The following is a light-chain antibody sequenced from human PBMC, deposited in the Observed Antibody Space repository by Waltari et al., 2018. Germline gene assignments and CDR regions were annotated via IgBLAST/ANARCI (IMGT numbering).Light chain of an antibody. CDR1: HFISSY. V-gene: IGKV1-39*01. CDR3: QETYSTPRT. Sequence: DIQMTQSPSSLSASVGDRVTITCRASHFISSYLNWYQQKPGKAPKLLIYAASSLQTGVPSRFSGSGSGTDFTLTISSLQPEDFATYYCQETYSTPRTFGQGTKLEI. J-gene: IGKJ2*01. CDR2: AAS.